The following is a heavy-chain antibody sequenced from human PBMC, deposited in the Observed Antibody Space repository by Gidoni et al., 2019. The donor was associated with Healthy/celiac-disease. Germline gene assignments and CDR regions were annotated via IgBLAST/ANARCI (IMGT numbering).Heavy chain of an antibody. CDR2: FYPGDPDT. V-gene: IGHV5-51*01. CDR1: GYSCTSYC. CDR3: ARSYEVTQGSFDY. D-gene: IGHD3-16*01. Sequence: EVQLVQSGAEVKKPGESLKISCKGSGYSCTSYCIGLVRPLPGTGLEWRGIFYPGDPDTRNSPSIPVQFTTSADKSISTAYLQWSSLKASDTAMYYFARSYEVTQGSFDYWGQGTLVTVSS. J-gene: IGHJ4*02.